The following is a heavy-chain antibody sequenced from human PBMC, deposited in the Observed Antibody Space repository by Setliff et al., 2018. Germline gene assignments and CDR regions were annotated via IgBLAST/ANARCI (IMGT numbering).Heavy chain of an antibody. CDR3: ARAELLWFGGFDP. J-gene: IGHJ5*02. V-gene: IGHV4-38-2*01. CDR1: GYSISSGYY. Sequence: SETLSLTCAVSGYSISSGYYWGWIRQPPGKGLEWIGSIYHSGSTYYNPSLKSRVTISVDTSKNQFSLKLSSVTAADTAVYYCARAELLWFGGFDPWGQGTLVTVSS. CDR2: IYHSGST. D-gene: IGHD3-10*01.